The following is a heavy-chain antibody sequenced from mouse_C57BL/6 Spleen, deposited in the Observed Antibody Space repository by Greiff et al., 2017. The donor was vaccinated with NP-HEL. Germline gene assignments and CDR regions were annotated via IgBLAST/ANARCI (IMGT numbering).Heavy chain of an antibody. J-gene: IGHJ2*01. D-gene: IGHD1-1*01. CDR1: GFSLTSYG. V-gene: IGHV2-2*01. CDR2: IWSGGST. CDR3: ARNYAGSSYGFDY. Sequence: QVQLKESGPGLVQPSQSLSITCTVSGFSLTSYGVHWVRPSPGQGLEWLGVIWSGGSTDYNAAFISRLSISKDNSKSQVFFKLNSLQADDTAIYYCARNYAGSSYGFDYWGQGTTLTVSS.